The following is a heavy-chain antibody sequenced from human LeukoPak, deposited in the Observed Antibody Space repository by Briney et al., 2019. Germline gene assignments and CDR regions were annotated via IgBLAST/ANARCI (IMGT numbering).Heavy chain of an antibody. CDR3: ARLKNYDILTGSYYFDY. J-gene: IGHJ4*02. CDR1: GGSISSYY. V-gene: IGHV4-59*01. Sequence: SETLSLTCTVSGGSISSYYWSWIRQPPGKGLEWIGYIYYSGSTNYNPSLKSRVTISVDTSKNQFSLKLSSVTAADTAVYYCARLKNYDILTGSYYFDYWGQGTLVTVSS. CDR2: IYYSGST. D-gene: IGHD3-9*01.